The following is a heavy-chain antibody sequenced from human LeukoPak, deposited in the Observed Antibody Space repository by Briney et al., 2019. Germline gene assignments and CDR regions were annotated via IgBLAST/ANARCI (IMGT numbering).Heavy chain of an antibody. J-gene: IGHJ4*02. CDR3: AKDRRMTTVTVYYFDY. D-gene: IGHD4-17*01. V-gene: IGHV3-23*01. Sequence: PGGSLRLSCAASGFTFSSYAMSWVRQAPGKGLEWVPAISGSGGSTHYADSVKGRFTISRDNSKNTLYLQMNSLRAEDTAVYYCAKDRRMTTVTVYYFDYWGQGTLVTVSS. CDR2: ISGSGGST. CDR1: GFTFSSYA.